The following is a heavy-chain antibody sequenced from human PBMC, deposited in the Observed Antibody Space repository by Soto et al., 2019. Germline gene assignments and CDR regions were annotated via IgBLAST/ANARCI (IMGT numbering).Heavy chain of an antibody. D-gene: IGHD4-4*01. V-gene: IGHV3-74*01. Sequence: EVQLVESGGGLVQPGGSLRLSCGASGFSFSDYRMHWVRQAPGKGLVWVARINGDVSMTGYADSVKGRFTVSRDNADNTLFLQMSSLRAEDTAVYYCAREGYSNYDFYYLYMNAWGKGTTVTVSS. CDR3: AREGYSNYDFYYLYMNA. J-gene: IGHJ6*03. CDR1: GFSFSDYR. CDR2: INGDVSMT.